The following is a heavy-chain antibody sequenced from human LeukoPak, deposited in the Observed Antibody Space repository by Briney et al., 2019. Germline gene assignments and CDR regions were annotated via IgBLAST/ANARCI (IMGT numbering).Heavy chain of an antibody. J-gene: IGHJ5*02. V-gene: IGHV3-48*01. CDR3: AREILYPYSSGSLDP. CDR1: GFTFNYYS. D-gene: IGHD6-19*01. CDR2: ISNTGSTI. Sequence: GGSLRLSCAASGFTFNYYSMNWVRQAPGKGLEWVSYISNTGSTIYYADSVEGRFTISRDSANNSLYLQMNSLRAEDTAVYYCAREILYPYSSGSLDPWGQGTLVTVSS.